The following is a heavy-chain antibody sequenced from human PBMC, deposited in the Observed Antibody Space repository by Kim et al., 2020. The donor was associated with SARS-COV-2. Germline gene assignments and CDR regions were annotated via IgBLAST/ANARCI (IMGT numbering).Heavy chain of an antibody. D-gene: IGHD2-2*01. V-gene: IGHV1-8*01. CDR1: GYTFTSYD. CDR2: MNPNSGNT. J-gene: IGHJ3*02. Sequence: ASVKVSCKASGYTFTSYDINWVRQATGQGLEWMGWMNPNSGNTGYAQKFQGRVTMTRNTSISTAYMELSSLRSEDTAVYYCARGDIVVVPAAKWGTFRPLGAFDIWGQGTMVTVSS. CDR3: ARGDIVVVPAAKWGTFRPLGAFDI.